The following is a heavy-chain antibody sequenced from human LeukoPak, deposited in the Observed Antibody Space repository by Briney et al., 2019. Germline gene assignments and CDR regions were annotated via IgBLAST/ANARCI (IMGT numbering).Heavy chain of an antibody. CDR3: ARVGPCGGDCYTPNDAFDI. V-gene: IGHV4-59*10. CDR2: IYVTGST. D-gene: IGHD2-21*02. CDR1: GGSFSGYY. Sequence: SETLSLTCAVYGGSFSGYYWSWIRQPAGKALEWIGRIYVTGSTTYNPSLESRVTMSLDTSKNHFSLKLRSVTAADTAVYYCARVGPCGGDCYTPNDAFDIWGQGTMVTVSS. J-gene: IGHJ3*02.